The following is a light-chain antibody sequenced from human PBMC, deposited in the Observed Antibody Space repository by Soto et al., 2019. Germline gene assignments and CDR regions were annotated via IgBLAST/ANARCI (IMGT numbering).Light chain of an antibody. J-gene: IGKJ5*01. CDR2: GAS. Sequence: EIVLTQSPGTLSLSPGERATLSCRASQSVSNNYLAWYQQQPGQAPRRLIYGASSRATGIPDRYSGSGSGKDFTLTISRLEPEDFAVYYCQRYGSSPTFGEGTRLDIK. CDR3: QRYGSSPT. V-gene: IGKV3-20*01. CDR1: QSVSNNY.